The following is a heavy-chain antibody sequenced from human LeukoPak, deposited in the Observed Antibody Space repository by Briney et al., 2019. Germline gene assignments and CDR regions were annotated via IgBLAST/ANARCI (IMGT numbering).Heavy chain of an antibody. CDR1: GCSISSGYY. CDR3: ARSPWIQLWLGAFDI. CDR2: IYHSGCT. D-gene: IGHD5-18*01. J-gene: IGHJ3*02. Sequence: SETLSLTCAVSGCSISSGYYWGWIRQPPGKGLEWIGSIYHSGCTYYNPSLKSRVTISVDTSKNQFSLKLSSVTAADTAVYYCARSPWIQLWLGAFDIWGQGTMVTVSS. V-gene: IGHV4-38-2*01.